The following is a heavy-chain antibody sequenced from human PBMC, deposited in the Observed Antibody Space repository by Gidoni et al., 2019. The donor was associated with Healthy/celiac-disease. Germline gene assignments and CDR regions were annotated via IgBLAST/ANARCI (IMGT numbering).Heavy chain of an antibody. CDR1: GVTGRSNY. Sequence: EVQLVETGGGLIQPGGSRGPPWAASGVTGRSNYMSWVRQAPGKGLEWVSVIYSGGSTYYADSVKGRFTISRDNSKNTLYLQMNSLRAEDTAVYYCAREGYYGSGSYDYWGQGTLVTVSS. D-gene: IGHD3-10*01. V-gene: IGHV3-53*02. CDR3: AREGYYGSGSYDY. CDR2: IYSGGST. J-gene: IGHJ4*02.